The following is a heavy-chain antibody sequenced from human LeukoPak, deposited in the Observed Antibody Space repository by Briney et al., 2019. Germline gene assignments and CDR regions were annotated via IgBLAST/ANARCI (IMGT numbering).Heavy chain of an antibody. J-gene: IGHJ4*02. CDR2: INPSGGST. Sequence: ASVKVSCMASGYTFTSYYMHWVRQAPGQGLEWMGIINPSGGSTSYAQKFQGRVTMTRDTSTNTVYMELSSLRSEDTAVYFCARATLSDYYFNYWGQGTLVTVSS. V-gene: IGHV1-46*01. CDR3: ARATLSDYYFNY. CDR1: GYTFTSYY.